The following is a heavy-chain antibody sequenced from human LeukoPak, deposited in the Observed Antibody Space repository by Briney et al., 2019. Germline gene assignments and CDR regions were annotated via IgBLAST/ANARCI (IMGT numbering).Heavy chain of an antibody. CDR2: IIPILGIA. J-gene: IGHJ4*02. CDR3: ATNRVRFLEWFDY. D-gene: IGHD3-3*01. V-gene: IGHV1-69*04. CDR1: GGTFSSYA. Sequence: ASVKVSCKASGGTFSSYAISWVRQAPGQGLEWMGRIIPILGIANYAQKFQGRVTITADKSTSTAYMELSSLRSEDTAVYYRATNRVRFLEWFDYWGQGTLVTVSS.